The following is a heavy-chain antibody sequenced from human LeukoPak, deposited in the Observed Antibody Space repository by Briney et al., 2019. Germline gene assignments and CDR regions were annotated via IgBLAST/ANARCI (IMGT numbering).Heavy chain of an antibody. D-gene: IGHD6-13*01. CDR2: INHRGST. CDR3: ARERPEQLGPYYYMDV. CDR1: GGSISGYY. Sequence: PSETLSLTCTVSGGSISGYYWSGIRQPPGKGLEWIGEINHRGSTNYNPSLKSRVTISVDRSKNQFSLKLSSVTAADTAVYYCARERPEQLGPYYYMDVWGKGTTVTVSS. J-gene: IGHJ6*03. V-gene: IGHV4-34*01.